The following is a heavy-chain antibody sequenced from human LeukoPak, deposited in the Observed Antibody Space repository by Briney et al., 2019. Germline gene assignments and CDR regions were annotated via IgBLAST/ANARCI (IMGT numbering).Heavy chain of an antibody. CDR3: ARAAWFGELRAYYYYMDV. Sequence: ASVKVSCKASGGTFSSYAIGWVRQAPGQGLEWMGGIIPIFGTANYAQKFQGRVTITADESTSTAYMELSSLRSEDTAVYYRARAAWFGELRAYYYYMDVWGKGTTVTISS. CDR2: IIPIFGTA. CDR1: GGTFSSYA. D-gene: IGHD3-10*01. J-gene: IGHJ6*03. V-gene: IGHV1-69*13.